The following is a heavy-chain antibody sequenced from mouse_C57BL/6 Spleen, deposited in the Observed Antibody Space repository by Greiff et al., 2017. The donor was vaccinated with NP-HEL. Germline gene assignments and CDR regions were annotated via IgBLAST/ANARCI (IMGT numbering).Heavy chain of an antibody. V-gene: IGHV1-63*01. CDR3: AFYYYGSSKYFDV. CDR1: GYTFTNYW. CDR2: IYPGGGYT. D-gene: IGHD1-1*01. Sequence: QVQLQQSGAELVRPGTSVKMSCKASGYTFTNYWIGWAKQRPGHGLEWIGDIYPGGGYTNYNEKFKGKATLTADKSSSTAYMQFSSLTSEDSAIYYCAFYYYGSSKYFDVWGTGTTVTVSS. J-gene: IGHJ1*03.